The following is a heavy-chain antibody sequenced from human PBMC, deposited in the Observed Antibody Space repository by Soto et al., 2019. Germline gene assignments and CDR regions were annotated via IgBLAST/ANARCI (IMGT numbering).Heavy chain of an antibody. J-gene: IGHJ1*01. CDR1: GGTFSSYA. CDR2: IIPIFGTA. D-gene: IGHD2-21*02. V-gene: IGHV1-69*13. Sequence: GASVKVSCKASGGTFSSYAISWVRQAPGQGLEWMGGIIPIFGTANYAQKFQGRVTITADESTSTAYMELSSLRSEDTAVYYCASSLKAGTYCGGDCYPMGFQHCGQGTLVTVSS. CDR3: ASSLKAGTYCGGDCYPMGFQH.